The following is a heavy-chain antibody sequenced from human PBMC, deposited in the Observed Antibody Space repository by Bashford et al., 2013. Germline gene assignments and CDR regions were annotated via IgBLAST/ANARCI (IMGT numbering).Heavy chain of an antibody. Sequence: WVRQAPGQGLEWMGWIYPDSGTSKSAQQFQGRVTMTRDTPISTIYMDLSGLRSDDTAVYFCATNYCDGNCYRMDVWGQGTTVTVSS. V-gene: IGHV1-2*02. CDR3: ATNYCDGNCYRMDV. D-gene: IGHD2-21*02. J-gene: IGHJ6*02. CDR2: IYPDSGTS.